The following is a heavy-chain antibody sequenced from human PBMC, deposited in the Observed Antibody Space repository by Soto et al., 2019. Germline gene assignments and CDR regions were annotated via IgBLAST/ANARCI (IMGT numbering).Heavy chain of an antibody. D-gene: IGHD3-10*01. Sequence: VASVKVSCKASGYTFTSYGISWVRQAPGQGLEWMGWISAYNGNTNYAQKLQGRVTMTTDTSTSTAYMELRNLRSDDTAVYYCARELLWFGELSAAFDIWGQGTMVTVSS. CDR3: ARELLWFGELSAAFDI. J-gene: IGHJ3*02. V-gene: IGHV1-18*01. CDR1: GYTFTSYG. CDR2: ISAYNGNT.